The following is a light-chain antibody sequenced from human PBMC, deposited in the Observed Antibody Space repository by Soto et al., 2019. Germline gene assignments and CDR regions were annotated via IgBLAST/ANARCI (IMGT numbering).Light chain of an antibody. J-gene: IGKJ4*01. CDR1: ETVRSSY. Sequence: ELVSTQSPGALSLSPGERATLSCRASETVRSSYLAWYQKKPGQAPRLLIYGASSRATGIPDRFSGSGSGTDFTLTISRLEPEDFAVYYCKHYGSLLAFGGGTKVDIK. V-gene: IGKV3-20*01. CDR2: GAS. CDR3: KHYGSLLA.